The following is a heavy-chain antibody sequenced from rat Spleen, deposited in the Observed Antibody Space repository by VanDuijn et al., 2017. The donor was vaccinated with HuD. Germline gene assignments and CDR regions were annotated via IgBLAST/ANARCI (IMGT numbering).Heavy chain of an antibody. J-gene: IGHJ4*01. D-gene: IGHD1-2*01. V-gene: IGHV2-27*01. Sequence: QVQLKESEPDLVQPSQTLSLTCTVSGFSLTSYHVHWVRQPPGKGLEWMGRIQSGGSTDYNSALKSRLSISRDTSKSQVFLKMNSLQTEDTAMYFCARWGSYFDYWGQGASVTVSS. CDR3: ARWGSYFDY. CDR1: GFSLTSYH. CDR2: IQSGGST.